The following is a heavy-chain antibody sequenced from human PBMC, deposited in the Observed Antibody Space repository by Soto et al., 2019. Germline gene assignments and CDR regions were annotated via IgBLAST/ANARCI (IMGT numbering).Heavy chain of an antibody. Sequence: ASVKVSCKASGYTFTSYYFHWVRQAPGQGLEWMGIINPSGDSTYAQKFQGRVTMTRDTSTSTVYMELSSLRSEDTAVYYCARVYCSDGSWYSIDYWGQGTLVTVSS. J-gene: IGHJ4*02. CDR1: GYTFTSYY. V-gene: IGHV1-46*03. CDR2: INPSGDST. D-gene: IGHD2-15*01. CDR3: ARVYCSDGSWYSIDY.